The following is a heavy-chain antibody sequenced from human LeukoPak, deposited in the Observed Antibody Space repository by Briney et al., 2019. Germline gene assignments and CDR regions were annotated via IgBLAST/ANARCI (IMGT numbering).Heavy chain of an antibody. CDR2: ISGDGNSA. CDR3: ARAQSNLEDC. CDR1: GFTFSSYW. J-gene: IGHJ4*02. Sequence: GGSLRLSCAASGFTFSSYWMHWVRHVPGKGPVWVSRISGDGNSAISADSVKGRFTISRDNTKSTLYLQMNSLGADDTAVYYWARAQSNLEDCWGQGTLVTVSS. D-gene: IGHD1-1*01. V-gene: IGHV3-74*01.